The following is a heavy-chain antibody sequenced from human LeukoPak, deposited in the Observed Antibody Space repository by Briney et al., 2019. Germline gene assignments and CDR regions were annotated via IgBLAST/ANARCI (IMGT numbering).Heavy chain of an antibody. CDR1: GGTFSSYA. CDR2: IIPILGIA. Sequence: SVKVSCKASGGTFSSYAISWVRQAPGQGREWMGRIIPILGIANYAQKFQGRVTITADKSTSTAYMELSSLRSEDTAVYYCARLYYDSSGYYFDYWGQGTLVTVSS. CDR3: ARLYYDSSGYYFDY. D-gene: IGHD3-22*01. J-gene: IGHJ4*02. V-gene: IGHV1-69*04.